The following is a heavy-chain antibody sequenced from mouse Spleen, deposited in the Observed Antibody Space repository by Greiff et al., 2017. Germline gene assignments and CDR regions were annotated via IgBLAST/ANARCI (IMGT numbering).Heavy chain of an antibody. V-gene: IGHV14-2*01. Sequence: EVQLQESGAELVKPGASVKLSCTASGFNIKDYYMHWVKQRTEQGLEWIGRIDPEDGETKYAPKFQGKATITADTSSNTAYLQLSSLTSEDTAVYYCARFQYYFDYWGQGTTLTVSS. CDR2: IDPEDGET. J-gene: IGHJ2*01. CDR3: ARFQYYFDY. CDR1: GFNIKDYY.